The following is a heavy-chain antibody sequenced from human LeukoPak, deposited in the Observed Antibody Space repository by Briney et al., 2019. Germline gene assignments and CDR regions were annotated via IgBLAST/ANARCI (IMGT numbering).Heavy chain of an antibody. CDR3: TTDTFGARDS. Sequence: GGPLRLSCAASGYTFSRYWMHWVRQGPGKGLVWVSRINEDGSSTSYAESVRGRFTISRDNAKNTLYLQMNSLGGEDAAVYYCTTDTFGARDSWGQGTLVTVSS. CDR2: INEDGSST. V-gene: IGHV3-74*01. D-gene: IGHD3-10*01. J-gene: IGHJ4*02. CDR1: GYTFSRYW.